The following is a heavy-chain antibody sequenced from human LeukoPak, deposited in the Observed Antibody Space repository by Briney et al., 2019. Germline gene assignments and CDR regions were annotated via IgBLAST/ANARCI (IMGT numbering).Heavy chain of an antibody. CDR1: GFTFSDYY. CDR2: ISGSGDII. CDR3: AREPGAFDI. Sequence: PGGSLRLSCAASGFTFSDYYMSWIRQAPGKGLEWVSYISGSGDIIYYADSVKGRFTISRGNGKNSLSLQMNSLRVEDTALYYCAREPGAFDIWGQGTMVTVSS. V-gene: IGHV3-11*01. J-gene: IGHJ3*02. D-gene: IGHD1-1*01.